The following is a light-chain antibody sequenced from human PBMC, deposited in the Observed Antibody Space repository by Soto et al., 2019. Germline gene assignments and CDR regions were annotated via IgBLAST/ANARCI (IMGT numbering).Light chain of an antibody. CDR2: DVT. J-gene: IGLJ2*01. CDR3: TSYTSTNTLL. CDR1: SSDIGAYDY. Sequence: QSALTQPASVSGSPGQSITMSCTGASSDIGAYDYVSWYQLHPGEAPKLLIYDVTNRPSGVSNRFSASKSGNSASLTISGLQAEDEADYYCTSYTSTNTLLFGGGTKLTV. V-gene: IGLV2-14*01.